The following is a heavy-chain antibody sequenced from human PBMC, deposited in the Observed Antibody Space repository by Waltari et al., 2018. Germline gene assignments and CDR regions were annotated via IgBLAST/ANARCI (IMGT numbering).Heavy chain of an antibody. CDR3: ARTRFESDWFDP. J-gene: IGHJ5*02. Sequence: QVQLVQYGAEVKKPGASVKVSCKASGYTFTGHYMHWVRQAPGQGLEWMGRINPNSGGTNYAQKFQGRVTMTRDTSISTAYMELSRLRSDDTAVYYCARTRFESDWFDPWGQGTLVTVSS. CDR1: GYTFTGHY. CDR2: INPNSGGT. D-gene: IGHD2-2*01. V-gene: IGHV1-2*06.